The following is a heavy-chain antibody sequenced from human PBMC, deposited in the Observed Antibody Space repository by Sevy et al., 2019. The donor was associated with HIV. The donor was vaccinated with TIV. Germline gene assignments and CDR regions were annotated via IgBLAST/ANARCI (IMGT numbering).Heavy chain of an antibody. V-gene: IGHV3-21*01. CDR3: ARGLGYCSSTSCYLVLGDAFDI. Sequence: GGSLRLSCAASGFTFSSYSMNWVRQAPGKGLEWVSSISSSSSYIYYADSVKGRFTISRDNAKNSLYLQMNSLRAEDTAVYYCARGLGYCSSTSCYLVLGDAFDIWGQGTMVTVSS. J-gene: IGHJ3*02. D-gene: IGHD2-2*01. CDR2: ISSSSSYI. CDR1: GFTFSSYS.